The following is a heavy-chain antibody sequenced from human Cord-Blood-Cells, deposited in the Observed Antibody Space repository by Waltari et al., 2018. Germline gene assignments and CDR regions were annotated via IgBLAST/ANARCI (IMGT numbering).Heavy chain of an antibody. CDR2: INPMGGST. J-gene: IGHJ4*02. CDR3: AREVGATGGDY. V-gene: IGHV1-46*03. Sequence: QVQLVQSGAEVKKPGASVKVSCKASGSPFTSYYMHWVRQAPGQGLEWRGRINPMGGSTSYAQKFQGRVTMTRDTSTSTVYMELSSLRSEDTAVYYCAREVGATGGDYWGQGTLVTVSS. CDR1: GSPFTSYY. D-gene: IGHD1-26*01.